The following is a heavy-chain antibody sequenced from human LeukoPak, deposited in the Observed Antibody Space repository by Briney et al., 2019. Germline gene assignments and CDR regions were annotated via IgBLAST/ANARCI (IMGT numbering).Heavy chain of an antibody. CDR2: IYSSGST. Sequence: PSDTLSLTCSVSGGSISNYFWTWIRQPPGKGLEWIGYIYSSGSTYYNPSLKSRVTISVETSKNRFSLNLSTVTAADTAVYYCARRPTGDPKFDYWGQGTLVTVSS. CDR3: ARRPTGDPKFDY. V-gene: IGHV4-59*08. J-gene: IGHJ4*02. D-gene: IGHD7-27*01. CDR1: GGSISNYF.